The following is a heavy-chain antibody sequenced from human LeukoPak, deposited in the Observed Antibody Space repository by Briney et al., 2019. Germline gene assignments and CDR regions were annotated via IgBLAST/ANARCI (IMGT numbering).Heavy chain of an antibody. CDR3: ASPGGGYYSGGSCPSDPRSFDI. J-gene: IGHJ3*02. CDR2: INPNSGGT. CDR1: GYTFTGYY. Sequence: GASVKVSCKASGYTFTGYYMHWVRQAPGQGLEWMGWINPNSGGTNYAQKFQGRVTMTRDTSISTAYMELSRLRSDDTAVYYCASPGGGYYSGGSCPSDPRSFDIWGQGTMVTVSS. V-gene: IGHV1-2*02. D-gene: IGHD2-15*01.